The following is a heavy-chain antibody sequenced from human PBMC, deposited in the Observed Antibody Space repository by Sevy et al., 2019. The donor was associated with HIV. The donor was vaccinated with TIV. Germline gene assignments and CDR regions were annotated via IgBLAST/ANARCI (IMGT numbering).Heavy chain of an antibody. V-gene: IGHV1-18*04. CDR3: ARATGMAVAGTGRYSDF. J-gene: IGHJ4*01. D-gene: IGHD6-19*01. CDR1: GYKVDTYG. CDR2: ISTYNGNT. Sequence: ASVKVSCKISGYKVDTYGIAWVRQAPGQGLEWMGWISTYNGNTNYAQNFQGRVTMTTDTSTSVVYMQLGRLRPDDTAVYYCARATGMAVAGTGRYSDFWGQGTLVTVSS.